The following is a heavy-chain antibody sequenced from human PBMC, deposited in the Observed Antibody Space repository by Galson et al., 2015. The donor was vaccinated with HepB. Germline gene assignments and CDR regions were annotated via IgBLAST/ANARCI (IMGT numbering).Heavy chain of an antibody. V-gene: IGHV1-8*01. CDR1: GYTFTSYD. D-gene: IGHD3-22*01. CDR3: ARALRNKYYYDSSGLGWYFDL. CDR2: MNPNSGNT. J-gene: IGHJ2*01. Sequence: SVKVSCKASGYTFTSYDINWVRQATGQGLEWMGWMNPNSGNTGYAQKFQGRVTMTRNTSISTAYMELSSLRSEDTAVYYCARALRNKYYYDSSGLGWYFDLWGRGTLVTVSS.